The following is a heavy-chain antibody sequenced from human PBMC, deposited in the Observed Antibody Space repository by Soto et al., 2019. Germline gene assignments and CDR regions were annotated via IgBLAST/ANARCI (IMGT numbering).Heavy chain of an antibody. V-gene: IGHV4-39*01. D-gene: IGHD2-21*01. CDR2: IYYSGST. CDR3: ARHSRLWWEKDDIDY. J-gene: IGHJ4*02. CDR1: GGSISGSSYY. Sequence: SETLSLTCTVSGGSISGSSYYWGWIRQPPGKGLEWIGSIYYSGSTYYNPSLKSRVTISVDTSKNQFSLKLSSVTAADTAVYYCARHSRLWWEKDDIDYWGQGTLVTVSS.